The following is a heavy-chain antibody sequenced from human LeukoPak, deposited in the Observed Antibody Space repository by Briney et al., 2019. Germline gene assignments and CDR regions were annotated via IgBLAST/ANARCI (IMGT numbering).Heavy chain of an antibody. CDR3: ARDFPLFN. Sequence: PGGSLRLSCAASGFTVSSNYMTWVRQAPGKGLEWVSVISTGGTTYYADSVKGRFTISRDISRNTLYLQMNSLRADDTAVYYCARDFPLFNWGQGTLVTVSS. CDR2: ISTGGTT. CDR1: GFTVSSNY. V-gene: IGHV3-53*01. J-gene: IGHJ4*02.